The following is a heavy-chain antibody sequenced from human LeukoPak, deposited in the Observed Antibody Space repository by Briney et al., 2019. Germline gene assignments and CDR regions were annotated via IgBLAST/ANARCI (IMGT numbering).Heavy chain of an antibody. CDR1: GGSFSGYY. V-gene: IGHV4-34*01. D-gene: IGHD3-10*01. Sequence: SETLSLTCAVYGGSFSGYYWSWIRQPPGKGLEWIGEINHSGSTNYNPSLKSRVTISVDTSKNQFSLKLSSVTAADTAVYYCARSNPTYYYGSGSYSWHYYGMDVWGQGTTVTVSS. CDR2: INHSGST. CDR3: ARSNPTYYYGSGSYSWHYYGMDV. J-gene: IGHJ6*02.